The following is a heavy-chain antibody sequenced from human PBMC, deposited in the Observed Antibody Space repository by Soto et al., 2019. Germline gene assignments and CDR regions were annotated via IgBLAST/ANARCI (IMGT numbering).Heavy chain of an antibody. Sequence: SVTLSLTCSVSGGSINSYWWSWIRQPAGKGLEWIGRVYSSGTTDYNPSLNSRATLSVETSKNQFSLKLSSVTAADTAVYYCARDIGSYAYGEGYWGQGIQVTVSS. CDR1: GGSINSYW. V-gene: IGHV4-4*07. D-gene: IGHD3-10*01. CDR3: ARDIGSYAYGEGY. J-gene: IGHJ4*02. CDR2: VYSSGTT.